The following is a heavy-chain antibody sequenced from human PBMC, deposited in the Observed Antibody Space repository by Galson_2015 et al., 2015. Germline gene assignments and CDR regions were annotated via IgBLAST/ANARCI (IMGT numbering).Heavy chain of an antibody. Sequence: SLRLSCAASGFTFEDFGMHWVRHAPGKGLEWVAGITWKGDSKGYADSVEGRFAISRDNGKNVLYLQMTSLRPEDTALYFCAKDKMSAFDYSHMPVWGRGTMVTV. D-gene: IGHD5-24*01. CDR3: AKDKMSAFDYSHMPV. CDR2: ITWKGDSK. J-gene: IGHJ6*03. CDR1: GFTFEDFG. V-gene: IGHV3-9*01.